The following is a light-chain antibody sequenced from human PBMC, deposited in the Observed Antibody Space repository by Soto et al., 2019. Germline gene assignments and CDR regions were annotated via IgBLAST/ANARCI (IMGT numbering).Light chain of an antibody. Sequence: ETMLTQSPATLSASPGERVTLSCRATQSVTYNLAWYQQKPGQAPRLLIYGASSRATGIPDRFSGSGSGTDFTLTISRLEPEDFAVYYCQQYGSSLQTFGQGTKVDI. CDR2: GAS. J-gene: IGKJ1*01. CDR3: QQYGSSLQT. V-gene: IGKV3-20*01. CDR1: QSVTYN.